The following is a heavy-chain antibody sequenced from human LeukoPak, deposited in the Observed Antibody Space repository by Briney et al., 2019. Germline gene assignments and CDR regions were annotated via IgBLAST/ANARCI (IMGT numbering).Heavy chain of an antibody. Sequence: GGSLRLSCAAPGFTFSSYWMHWVRQAPGKGLVWVSRINSDGSSTSYADPVKGRFTISRDNAKNTLYLQMNSLRAEDTAVYYCARASRYCSSTSCYPKYWGQGTLVTVSS. V-gene: IGHV3-74*01. CDR2: INSDGSST. D-gene: IGHD2-2*01. CDR3: ARASRYCSSTSCYPKY. J-gene: IGHJ4*02. CDR1: GFTFSSYW.